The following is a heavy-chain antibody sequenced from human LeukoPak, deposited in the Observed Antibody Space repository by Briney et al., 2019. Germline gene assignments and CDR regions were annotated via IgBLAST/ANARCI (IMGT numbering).Heavy chain of an antibody. D-gene: IGHD6-19*01. CDR3: ARGQSPSYYDMDV. CDR1: GFTFSSYG. V-gene: IGHV3-33*01. Sequence: SGGSLRLSCAASGFTFSSYGMHWVRQAPGKGLGWVAVIWSDGSSKHYGDSVKGRFTISRDNSKNTLYLQMNSLRAEDTAVYHCARGQSPSYYDMDVWGQGTTVTVSS. J-gene: IGHJ6*02. CDR2: IWSDGSSK.